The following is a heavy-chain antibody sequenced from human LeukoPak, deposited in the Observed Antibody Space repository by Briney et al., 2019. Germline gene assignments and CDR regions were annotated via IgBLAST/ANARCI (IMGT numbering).Heavy chain of an antibody. CDR3: ARTGYSSSWYAFDI. Sequence: PSETLSLTCAVYGGSFSGYYWRWIRQPPGKGLEWIGEINHSGSTNYNTSLKSRVTISVDTSKNQFSLKLSSVTAADTAVYYCARTGYSSSWYAFDIWGQGTMVTVSS. V-gene: IGHV4-34*01. CDR1: GGSFSGYY. D-gene: IGHD6-13*01. J-gene: IGHJ3*02. CDR2: INHSGST.